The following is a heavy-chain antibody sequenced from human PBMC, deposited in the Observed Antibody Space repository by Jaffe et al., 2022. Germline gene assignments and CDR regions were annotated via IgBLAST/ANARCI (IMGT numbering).Heavy chain of an antibody. D-gene: IGHD3-10*01. J-gene: IGHJ4*02. CDR2: IYSGGNT. Sequence: EVQLVESGGGLVQPGGSLRLSCAASGFSVTSKHMNWVRQAPGKGLEWVSIIYSGGNTDYADSVKGRFTISRDNSKNTLFLQMNSLRAEDTAVYYCAAGVDYWGQGTLVTVSS. CDR3: AAGVDY. CDR1: GFSVTSKH. V-gene: IGHV3-66*02.